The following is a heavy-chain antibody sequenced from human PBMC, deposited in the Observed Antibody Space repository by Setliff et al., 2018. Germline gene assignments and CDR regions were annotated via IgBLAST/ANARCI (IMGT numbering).Heavy chain of an antibody. CDR1: DGSIRSGDY. J-gene: IGHJ5*01. CDR3: ARARYCSGGRCYWTWLDS. Sequence: SETLSLTCTVSDGSIRSGDYWGWILQHPGKGLEWIGYIHHTGTTFYNPSLRSRVTISVDTSKNQFSLKLTSLTAADTAVYYCARARYCSGGRCYWTWLDSWAQGTLVTVSS. V-gene: IGHV4-31*03. D-gene: IGHD2-15*01. CDR2: IHHTGTT.